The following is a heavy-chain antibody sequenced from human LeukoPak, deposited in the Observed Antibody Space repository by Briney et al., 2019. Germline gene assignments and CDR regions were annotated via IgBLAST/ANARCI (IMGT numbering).Heavy chain of an antibody. CDR3: ARGGDPQAANYYYYGMDV. J-gene: IGHJ6*02. V-gene: IGHV3-53*01. CDR2: IYSGGST. D-gene: IGHD2-21*02. Sequence: GGSLRLSCAASGFTASSNYMSWVRQAPGKGLEWVSVIYSGGSTYSADSVKGRFTISRDNSKNTLYLQMNSLRAEDTAVYYCARGGDPQAANYYYYGMDVWGQGTTVTVSS. CDR1: GFTASSNY.